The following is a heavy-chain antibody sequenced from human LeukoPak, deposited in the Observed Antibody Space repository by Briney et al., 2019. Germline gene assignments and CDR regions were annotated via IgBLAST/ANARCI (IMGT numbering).Heavy chain of an antibody. CDR2: IYYSGST. Sequence: PSETLSLTCTVSGGSISSYYWSWIRQPPGKGLEWIGYIYYSGSTNYNPSLKSRDTISVDTSKNQFSLKLSSVTAADTAVYYCARDRLNGYSFAFDYWGQGTLVTVSS. CDR3: ARDRLNGYSFAFDY. V-gene: IGHV4-59*12. CDR1: GGSISSYY. J-gene: IGHJ4*02. D-gene: IGHD5-18*01.